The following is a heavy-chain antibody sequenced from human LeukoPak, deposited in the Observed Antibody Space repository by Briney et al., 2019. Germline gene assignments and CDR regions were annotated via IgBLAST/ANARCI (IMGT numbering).Heavy chain of an antibody. CDR2: IIPILGIA. CDR3: ARDLTMGAITHYYYYMDV. J-gene: IGHJ6*03. V-gene: IGHV1-69*04. D-gene: IGHD3-3*01. Sequence: GASVKVSCKASGGTFSSYTISWVRQAPGQGLEWMGRIIPILGIANYAQKFQGRVTITADKSTSTAYMELSSLRSEDTAMYYCARDLTMGAITHYYYYMDVWGKGTTVTVSS. CDR1: GGTFSSYT.